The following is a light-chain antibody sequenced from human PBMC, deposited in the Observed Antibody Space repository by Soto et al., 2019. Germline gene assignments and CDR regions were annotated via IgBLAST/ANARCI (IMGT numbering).Light chain of an antibody. J-gene: IGLJ1*01. CDR1: SSNIGSNT. CDR2: DND. Sequence: QSVLTQPPSASGTPGQRVTISASGSSSNIGSNTVSWYQQVPGTDPKLLIYDNDERPSGVPGRFSGSKSGTSASLAISGLQSEDEADYYCATWDDSRNGYVFGPGTKLTVL. CDR3: ATWDDSRNGYV. V-gene: IGLV1-44*01.